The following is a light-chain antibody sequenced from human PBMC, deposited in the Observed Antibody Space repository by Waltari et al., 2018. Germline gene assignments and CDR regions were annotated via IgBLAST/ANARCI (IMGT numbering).Light chain of an antibody. J-gene: IGLJ3*02. V-gene: IGLV2-14*01. CDR3: SSYTTSSTLV. Sequence: QSALTQPASVSGSPGQSITISCSGTSSDVGGYNYVSWYQQYPGKAPNLMIYDGIKRPSGVSSRFSGSKSGNTASLTISGLQTEDEADYYCSSYTTSSTLVFGGGTKLTVL. CDR2: DGI. CDR1: SSDVGGYNY.